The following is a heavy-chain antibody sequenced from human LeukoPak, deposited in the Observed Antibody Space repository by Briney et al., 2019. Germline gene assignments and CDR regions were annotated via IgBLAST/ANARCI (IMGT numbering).Heavy chain of an antibody. CDR1: GGSFSGYY. D-gene: IGHD6-13*01. CDR3: ARWGSSWSPPNWFDP. CDR2: INHSGST. Sequence: SETLSLTCAVYGGSFSGYYWSWIRQPPGKGLEWIGEINHSGSTNYNPSLKSRVTISVDTSKNQFSLKLSSVTAADTAVYYCARWGSSWSPPNWFDPWGQGTLVTVSS. J-gene: IGHJ5*02. V-gene: IGHV4-34*01.